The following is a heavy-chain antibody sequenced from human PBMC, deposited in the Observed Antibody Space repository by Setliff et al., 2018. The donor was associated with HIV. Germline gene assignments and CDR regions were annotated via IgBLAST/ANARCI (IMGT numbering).Heavy chain of an antibody. Sequence: PGGSLRLSCAASGFTFSSNWMSWVRQAPGKGLEWVTVIWYDGSNKYYADSVKGRFTISRDNSKNTLYLQMNSLRAEDTAVYYCARDRTGAHDAFDIWGQGTMVTVS. J-gene: IGHJ3*02. D-gene: IGHD1-1*01. V-gene: IGHV3-33*08. CDR3: ARDRTGAHDAFDI. CDR1: GFTFSSNW. CDR2: IWYDGSNK.